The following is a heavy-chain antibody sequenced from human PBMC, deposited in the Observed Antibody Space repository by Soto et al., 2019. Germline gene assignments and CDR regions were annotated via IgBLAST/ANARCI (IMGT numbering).Heavy chain of an antibody. Sequence: QVQLVESGGGVVQPGTSLRLSCAASGITFSSYGMHWVRQAPGKGLEWVALIWYDGKDKSYADSVKGRFTISRSNSENTLYLQMNSMRADDTAVYYCARRDYFGSGSYLVDYWGQGTLVTVSS. J-gene: IGHJ4*02. V-gene: IGHV3-33*01. D-gene: IGHD3-10*01. CDR2: IWYDGKDK. CDR1: GITFSSYG. CDR3: ARRDYFGSGSYLVDY.